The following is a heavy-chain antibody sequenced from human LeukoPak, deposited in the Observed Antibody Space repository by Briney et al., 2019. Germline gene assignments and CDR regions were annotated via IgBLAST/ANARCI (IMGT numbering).Heavy chain of an antibody. J-gene: IGHJ4*02. D-gene: IGHD6-13*01. CDR1: S. CDR3: ARDGAATGPDFDY. CDR2: ISGGSTSI. V-gene: IGHV3-48*01. Sequence: SMXWXRXXXXXXXEXVSYISGGSTSIYYGDSVKGRFTISRDNAKNSLYLQMNSLRVEDTAVYYCARDGAATGPDFDYWGQGTLVTVSS.